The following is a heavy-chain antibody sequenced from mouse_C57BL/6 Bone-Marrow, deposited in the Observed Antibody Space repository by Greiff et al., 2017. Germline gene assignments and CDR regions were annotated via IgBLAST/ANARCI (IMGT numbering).Heavy chain of an antibody. Sequence: QVQLKESGPGLVAPSPSLSITCTVSGFSFTSYGVHWVRQPPGKGLEWLVVIWSDGSTTYNSALKSRLSISKDNSKSQVFLKMNSLLTDDTAMYYCARHSLPSYYGSSYNAMDYWGQGTSVTVSS. CDR3: ARHSLPSYYGSSYNAMDY. CDR2: IWSDGST. D-gene: IGHD1-1*01. J-gene: IGHJ4*01. V-gene: IGHV2-6-1*01. CDR1: GFSFTSYG.